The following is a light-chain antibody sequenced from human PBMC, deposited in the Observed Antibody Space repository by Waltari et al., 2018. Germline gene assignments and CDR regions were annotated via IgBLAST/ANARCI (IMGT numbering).Light chain of an antibody. CDR1: QSIDSY. V-gene: IGKV1-39*01. J-gene: IGKJ3*01. Sequence: DIQMAQSPSPLSASVGDRVTITCRASQSIDSYLNWYQQKPGKAPKLLIYAASTLQSGVPSRFSGSGSGTDFTLTISSLQPEDFATYYCQQSDSIPPQFTFGPGTKVDIK. CDR2: AAS. CDR3: QQSDSIPPQFT.